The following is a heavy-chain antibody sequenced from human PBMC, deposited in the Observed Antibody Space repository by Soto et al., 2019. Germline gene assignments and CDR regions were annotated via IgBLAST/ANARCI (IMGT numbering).Heavy chain of an antibody. V-gene: IGHV3-33*01. CDR3: ARSLYCSSTSCYLGAYYYYYGMDV. CDR1: GFTFSSYG. CDR2: IWYDGSNK. Sequence: PGGSLRLSCAASGFTFSSYGMHWVRQAPGKGLEWVAVIWYDGSNKYYADSVKGRFTISRDNSKNTLYLQMNSLRAEDTAVYYCARSLYCSSTSCYLGAYYYYYGMDVWGQGTTVTVSS. D-gene: IGHD2-2*01. J-gene: IGHJ6*02.